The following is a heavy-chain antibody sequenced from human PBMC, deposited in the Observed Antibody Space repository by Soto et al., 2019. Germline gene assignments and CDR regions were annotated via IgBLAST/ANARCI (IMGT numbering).Heavy chain of an antibody. CDR1: GFTVRSSN. V-gene: IGHV3-53*01. D-gene: IGHD6-19*01. CDR3: ARAKSGWSGYLDY. CDR2: LHLGGNT. Sequence: PXGSLRRTGALSGFTVRSSNLNWVRQAPGKGLEWVSSLHLGGNTYYADSVKGRFTVSRDSSKNTLYLQIDTLQTEDTAVYYCARAKSGWSGYLDYWAQGTLVTVSS. J-gene: IGHJ4*02.